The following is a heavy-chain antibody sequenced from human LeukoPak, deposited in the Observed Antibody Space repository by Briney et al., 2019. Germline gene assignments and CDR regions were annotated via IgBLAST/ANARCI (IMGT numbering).Heavy chain of an antibody. CDR3: ATGRYSYGSSWDY. V-gene: IGHV1-24*01. D-gene: IGHD5-18*01. CDR2: FDPEDGET. J-gene: IGHJ4*02. CDR1: GYTFTSYD. Sequence: GASVKVSCKASGYTFTSYDINWVRQAPGKGLEWMGGFDPEDGETIYAQKFQGRVTMTEDTSTDTAYMELSSLRSEDTAVYYCATGRYSYGSSWDYWGQGTLVTVSS.